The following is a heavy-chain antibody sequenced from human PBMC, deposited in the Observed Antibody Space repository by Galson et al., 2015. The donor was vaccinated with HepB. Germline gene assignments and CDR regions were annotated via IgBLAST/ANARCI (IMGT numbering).Heavy chain of an antibody. J-gene: IGHJ2*01. CDR2: IDPSDSYT. CDR3: ASRGYSSGSRGYWYFDL. Sequence: QSGAEVKKPGESLRISCKGSGYSFTSYWISWVRQMPGKGLEWMGRIDPSDSYTNYSPSFQGHVTISADKSISTAYLQWSSLKASDTAMYYCASRGYSSGSRGYWYFDLWGRGTLVTVSS. V-gene: IGHV5-10-1*01. D-gene: IGHD6-19*01. CDR1: GYSFTSYW.